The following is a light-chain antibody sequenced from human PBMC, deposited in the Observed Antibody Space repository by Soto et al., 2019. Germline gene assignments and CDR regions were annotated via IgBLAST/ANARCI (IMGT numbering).Light chain of an antibody. J-gene: IGLJ1*01. CDR2: AVN. CDR1: SSDVGGYKY. CDR3: SSYAGSNNYV. V-gene: IGLV2-8*01. Sequence: QSVVTQPPSASGSPGQSVTISCTGTSSDVGGYKYVSWYQQYPGKAPKLMIYAVNKRPSGVPDRFSGSKSGNTASLTVSGLQAEDEADYYCSSYAGSNNYVFGTGTKVTVL.